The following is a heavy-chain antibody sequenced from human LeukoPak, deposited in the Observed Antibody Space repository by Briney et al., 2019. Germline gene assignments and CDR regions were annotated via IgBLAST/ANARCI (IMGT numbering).Heavy chain of an antibody. D-gene: IGHD1-14*01. V-gene: IGHV4-4*07. J-gene: IGHJ6*02. CDR1: GGSISSYY. CDR2: IYNSGST. CDR3: ARDHPDGSRSRATYYYYGMDV. Sequence: SETLSLTCTVSGGSISSYYWSCIRQPAGKGLEWIGRIYNSGSTNYNPSLKSRVTMSVDTSKNQFSLKLSSVTAADTAVYYCARDHPDGSRSRATYYYYGMDVWGQGTTVTVSS.